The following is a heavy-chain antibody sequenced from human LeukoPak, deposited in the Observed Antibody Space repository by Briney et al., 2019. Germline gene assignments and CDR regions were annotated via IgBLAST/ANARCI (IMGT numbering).Heavy chain of an antibody. CDR1: GYTLTELS. D-gene: IGHD6-19*01. V-gene: IGHV1-24*01. CDR2: FDPEDGET. Sequence: ASVKVSCKVSGYTLTELSMHWVRQAPGKGLEWMGGFDPEDGETIYAQKFQGRVTMTEDTSTDTAYMELRSLRSDDTAVYYCARASGIQWREGNFDSWGQGTLVTVSS. J-gene: IGHJ4*02. CDR3: ARASGIQWREGNFDS.